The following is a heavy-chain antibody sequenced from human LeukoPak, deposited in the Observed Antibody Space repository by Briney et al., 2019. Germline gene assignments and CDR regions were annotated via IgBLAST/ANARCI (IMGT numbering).Heavy chain of an antibody. V-gene: IGHV4-59*01. Sequence: SETLSLTCTVSGDSISSYHWSWIRQPPGKGLERIGHIYYTGSTNYNPSLKSRVTISLDTSKNQFSLKLSSVTAADTAVYYCTRSLGVVIHGGMDVWGQGTTVTVSS. CDR1: GDSISSYH. CDR3: TRSLGVVIHGGMDV. J-gene: IGHJ6*02. D-gene: IGHD3-3*01. CDR2: IYYTGST.